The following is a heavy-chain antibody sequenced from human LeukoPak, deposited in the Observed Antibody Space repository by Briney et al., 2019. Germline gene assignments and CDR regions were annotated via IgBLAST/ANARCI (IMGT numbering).Heavy chain of an antibody. CDR2: INQDGSQT. Sequence: PGGSLRLSCAASGFTFSNAWMNWVRQPPGKGLDWVAHINQDGSQTSYVDSVKGRFTISRDNAKSALYLQMNSLRAEDTAVYYCARWRGQQSEFDLWGQGNLVSVSS. D-gene: IGHD4-11*01. V-gene: IGHV3-7*01. CDR3: ARWRGQQSEFDL. J-gene: IGHJ4*02. CDR1: GFTFSNAW.